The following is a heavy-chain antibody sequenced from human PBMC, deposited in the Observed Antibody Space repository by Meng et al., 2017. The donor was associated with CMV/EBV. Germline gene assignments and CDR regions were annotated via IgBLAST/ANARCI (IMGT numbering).Heavy chain of an antibody. D-gene: IGHD2-2*02. CDR2: ISGSCGST. V-gene: IGHV3-23*01. Sequence: GGSLRLSCAASGFTFSSYAMSWVRQAPGKGLEWVSAISGSCGSTYYADSVKGRFTISRDNSKNTLYLQMNSLRAEDTAVYYCAKDSIVVVPAAIGLYNWFDPWGQGTLVTVSS. J-gene: IGHJ5*02. CDR1: GFTFSSYA. CDR3: AKDSIVVVPAAIGLYNWFDP.